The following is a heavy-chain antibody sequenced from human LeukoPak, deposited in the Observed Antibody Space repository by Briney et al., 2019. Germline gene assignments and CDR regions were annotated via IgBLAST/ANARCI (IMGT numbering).Heavy chain of an antibody. V-gene: IGHV3-7*03. Sequence: PGGSLRLSCAASGFIFSGYWMSWVRQAPGKGLEWVANIKQDGSETYYVDSVKGRFTISRDNAKNSLYLHMNSLRGEDTAVYYCAREDVITTTEDYWGQGTLVTVSS. J-gene: IGHJ4*02. CDR3: AREDVITTTEDY. CDR2: IKQDGSET. D-gene: IGHD4/OR15-4a*01. CDR1: GFIFSGYW.